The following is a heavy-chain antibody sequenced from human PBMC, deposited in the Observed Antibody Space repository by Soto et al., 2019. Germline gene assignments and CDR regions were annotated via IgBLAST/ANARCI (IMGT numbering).Heavy chain of an antibody. CDR2: SRSKANSYTT. CDR3: TRSPDPGGGKGRVFDY. Sequence: GGSLRLSCAASGFTFSDHYMDWVRQAPGKGLEWVGRSRSKANSYTTEYAASVKGRFTISRDDSKNSLYLQMNSLKTEDTAVYYCTRSPDPGGGKGRVFDYWGQGTLVTVSS. J-gene: IGHJ4*02. V-gene: IGHV3-72*01. D-gene: IGHD2-15*01. CDR1: GFTFSDHY.